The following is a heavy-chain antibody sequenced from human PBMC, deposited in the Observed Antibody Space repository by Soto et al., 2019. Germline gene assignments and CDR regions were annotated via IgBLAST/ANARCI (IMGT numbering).Heavy chain of an antibody. V-gene: IGHV4-30-2*01. J-gene: IGHJ4*02. CDR2: IYHSGST. CDR3: AREGEYMYYFDY. Sequence: SETLSLTCAVSGGSISSGGYSWGWILQPPGKGLEWIGYIYHSGSTYYNPSLKSRVTISVDRSKNQFSLKLSSVTAADTAMYYCAREGEYMYYFDYWGQGTLVTVSS. CDR1: GGSISSGGYS. D-gene: IGHD3-16*01.